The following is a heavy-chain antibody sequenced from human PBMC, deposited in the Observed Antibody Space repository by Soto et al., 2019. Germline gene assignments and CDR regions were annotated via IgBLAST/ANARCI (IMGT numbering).Heavy chain of an antibody. Sequence: SETLSLTCTVSGGSISSGGYYWSWIRQHPGKGLEWIGYIYYSGSTYYNPSLKSRVTISVDTSKNQFSLKLSSVTAADTAVYYCARGPDSSHWYFDLWGRGTLVTVSS. V-gene: IGHV4-31*03. CDR3: ARGPDSSHWYFDL. D-gene: IGHD3-3*01. CDR1: GGSISSGGYY. J-gene: IGHJ2*01. CDR2: IYYSGST.